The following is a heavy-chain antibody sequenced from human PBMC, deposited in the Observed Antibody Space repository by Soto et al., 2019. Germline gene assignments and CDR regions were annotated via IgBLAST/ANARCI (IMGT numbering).Heavy chain of an antibody. V-gene: IGHV2-70*11. CDR1: GFSLSTSGMC. D-gene: IGHD3-10*01. CDR3: ARTHQIYYYGSGSYYMNWFDP. CDR2: IDWDDGK. J-gene: IGHJ5*02. Sequence: GPTLVNPTPTLTLTCTFSGFSLSTSGMCVSWIRQPPGKALEWLARIDWDDGKYYSTSLKTRLTISKDTSKNQVVLTMTNMDPVDTATYYCARTHQIYYYGSGSYYMNWFDPWGQGTLVTVSS.